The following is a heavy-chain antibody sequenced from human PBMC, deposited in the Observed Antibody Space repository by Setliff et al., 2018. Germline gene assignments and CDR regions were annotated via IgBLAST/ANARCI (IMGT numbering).Heavy chain of an antibody. D-gene: IGHD6-6*01. Sequence: SETLSLTCTVSGGSISSHYWSWIRQPPGKGLEWIGYIYSSGSTNYNPSLKSRVTISVDTSKNQFSLKLSSVTAADTAVYYCARMAVRVASRPSSPLEYYYYMDFWGKGATVTVSS. CDR2: IYSSGST. V-gene: IGHV4-4*08. CDR1: GGSISSHY. CDR3: ARMAVRVASRPSSPLEYYYYMDF. J-gene: IGHJ6*03.